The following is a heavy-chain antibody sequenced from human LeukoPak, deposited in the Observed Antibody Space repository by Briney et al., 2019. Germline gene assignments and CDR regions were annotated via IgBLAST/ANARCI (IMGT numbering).Heavy chain of an antibody. J-gene: IGHJ6*02. Sequence: GRSLRLSCAASGFTFSSYGMHWVRQAPGKGLEWVAVIWYDGSNKDYADSVKGRFAISRDNSKNTLYLQMNSLRAEDTAVYYCARAGYCSSTSCFYYYGMDVWGQGTKVTVSS. CDR1: GFTFSSYG. CDR3: ARAGYCSSTSCFYYYGMDV. V-gene: IGHV3-33*01. D-gene: IGHD2-2*01. CDR2: IWYDGSNK.